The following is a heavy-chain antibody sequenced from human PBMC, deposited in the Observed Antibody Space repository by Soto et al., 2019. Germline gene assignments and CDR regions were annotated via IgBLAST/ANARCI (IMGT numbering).Heavy chain of an antibody. J-gene: IGHJ6*02. CDR1: GFTVSSNY. D-gene: IGHD4-17*01. CDR2: IYSGGST. V-gene: IGHV3-53*01. Sequence: GGSLRLSCAASGFTVSSNYMSWVRQAPGKGLEWVSVIYSGGSTYYADSVKGRFTISRDNSKNTLYLQMNSLRAEDTAVYYCARENDYGDYYGMDVWGQGTTVTVSS. CDR3: ARENDYGDYYGMDV.